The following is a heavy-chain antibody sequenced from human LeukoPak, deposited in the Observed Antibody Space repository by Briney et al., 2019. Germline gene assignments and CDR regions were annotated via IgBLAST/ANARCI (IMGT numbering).Heavy chain of an antibody. J-gene: IGHJ4*02. D-gene: IGHD3-3*01. CDR1: GFTFSNAW. CDR2: IKSKTDGGTT. V-gene: IGHV3-15*01. CDR3: TTDTRREHYDFWSGYYLWYFDY. Sequence: GGSLRLSCAASGFTFSNAWMSWVRQAPGKGLEWVGRIKSKTDGGTTDYAAPVKGRFTISRDDSKNTLYLQMNRLKTVDTAVYYCTTDTRREHYDFWSGYYLWYFDYWGQGTLVTVSS.